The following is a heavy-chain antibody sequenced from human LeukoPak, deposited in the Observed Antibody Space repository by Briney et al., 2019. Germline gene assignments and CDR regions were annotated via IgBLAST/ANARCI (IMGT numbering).Heavy chain of an antibody. V-gene: IGHV4-4*07. CDR3: ARGSFPEYFQH. J-gene: IGHJ1*01. CDR1: DGSISTYY. CDR2: IYTTGST. D-gene: IGHD2/OR15-2a*01. Sequence: SETLSLTCTVSDGSISTYYWSWIRQPAGKGLEWIGRIYTTGSTNYNPSLKSRVTISVDTSKNQFSLKLSSVTAADTAVYYCARGSFPEYFQHWGQGTLVTVSS.